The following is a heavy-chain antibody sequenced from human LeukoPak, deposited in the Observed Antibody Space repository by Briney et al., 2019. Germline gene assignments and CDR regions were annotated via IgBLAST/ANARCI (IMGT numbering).Heavy chain of an antibody. CDR2: ISAYNGNP. CDR1: GYTFITSA. Sequence: ASVKVSCKASGYTFITSAISWVRQAPGQGLEWMGWISAYNGNPNYAQKLQGRVTMTTDTSTSTAYMELRSLRSDDTAVYYCARVSPRYDFWSGLNWFDPWGQGTLVTVSS. V-gene: IGHV1-18*01. D-gene: IGHD3-3*01. J-gene: IGHJ5*02. CDR3: ARVSPRYDFWSGLNWFDP.